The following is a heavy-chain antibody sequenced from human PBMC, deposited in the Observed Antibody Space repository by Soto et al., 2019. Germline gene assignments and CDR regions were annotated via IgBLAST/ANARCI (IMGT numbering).Heavy chain of an antibody. CDR2: ISGSGGST. D-gene: IGHD2-15*01. Sequence: GSLRLSCAASGFTFSSYAMSWVRQAPGKGLEWVSAISGSGGSTYYADSVKGRFTISRDNSKNTLYLQMNSLRAEDTAVYYCAKGSVGYCSGGSCSPLQHWGQGTLVTVSS. CDR3: AKGSVGYCSGGSCSPLQH. CDR1: GFTFSSYA. J-gene: IGHJ1*01. V-gene: IGHV3-23*01.